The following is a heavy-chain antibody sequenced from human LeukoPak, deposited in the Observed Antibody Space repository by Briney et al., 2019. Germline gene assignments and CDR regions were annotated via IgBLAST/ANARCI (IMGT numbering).Heavy chain of an antibody. J-gene: IGHJ4*02. CDR1: GFTFSTYA. Sequence: PGGSLRLSCAASGFTFSTYAMSWVRQAPGKGLEWVSGIIGSGGSTFYADSVKGRFTIARNNSKNTLCLQMNSLRAEVTAVYYCAKRVGSGYYYFDFWGQGTLVTVSS. CDR3: AKRVGSGYYYFDF. V-gene: IGHV3-23*01. D-gene: IGHD3-22*01. CDR2: IIGSGGST.